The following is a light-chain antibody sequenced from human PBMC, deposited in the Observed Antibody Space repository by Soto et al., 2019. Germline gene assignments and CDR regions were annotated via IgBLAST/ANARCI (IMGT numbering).Light chain of an antibody. CDR1: QSISSW. CDR2: DAS. Sequence: DIQMTQSPSTLSASVGDRVTITCRASQSISSWLAWYQQKPGKAPKLLIYDASSLESGVPSRFSGSGSATEFTLTIDTLQPDDVATYYCQQYNNYWTFGQGTRVEIK. CDR3: QQYNNYWT. V-gene: IGKV1-5*01. J-gene: IGKJ1*01.